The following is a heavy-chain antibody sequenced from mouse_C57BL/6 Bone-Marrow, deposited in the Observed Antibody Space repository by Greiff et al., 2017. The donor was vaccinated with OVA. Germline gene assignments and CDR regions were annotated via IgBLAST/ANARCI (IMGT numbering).Heavy chain of an antibody. Sequence: DVMLVESGGGLVQSGRSLRLSCATSGFTFSDFYMEWVRQAPGKGLEWIAASRNKANDYTTEYSASVKGRFIVSRDTSQSILYLQMNALRAEDTAIYYCARDHYYGSSYAMDYWGQGTSVTVSS. CDR1: GFTFSDFY. D-gene: IGHD1-1*01. J-gene: IGHJ4*01. CDR2: SRNKANDYTT. V-gene: IGHV7-1*01. CDR3: ARDHYYGSSYAMDY.